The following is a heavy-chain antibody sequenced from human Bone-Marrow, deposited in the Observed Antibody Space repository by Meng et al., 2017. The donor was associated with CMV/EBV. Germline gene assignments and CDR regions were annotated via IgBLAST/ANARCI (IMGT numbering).Heavy chain of an antibody. Sequence: GGSLRLSCAASGFTFDDYAMHWVRQAPGKGLEWVSGISWNSGSIGYADSVKGRFTISRDSAKNSLYLQMNSLRAEDTAVYYCARDWFDPNTSPRDYWGQGTLVTVSS. CDR2: ISWNSGSI. V-gene: IGHV3-9*01. D-gene: IGHD2-2*01. J-gene: IGHJ4*02. CDR3: ARDWFDPNTSPRDY. CDR1: GFTFDDYA.